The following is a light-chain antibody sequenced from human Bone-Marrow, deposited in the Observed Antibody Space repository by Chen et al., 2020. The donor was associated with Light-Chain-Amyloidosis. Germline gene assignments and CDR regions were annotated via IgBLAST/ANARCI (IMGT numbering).Light chain of an antibody. CDR2: LAS. J-gene: IGKJ2*01. CDR3: MQTLQPLRT. CDR1: QSLMQNNGYNF. Sequence: IVMTQSPLSLAVTPGESASISCTSNQSLMQNNGYNFLDWYLQKPGQSPQLLIYLASDRASGVHDRFSGSGSGKDFTLKITSVEADDVGVYFCMQTLQPLRTFGQGTKLEI. V-gene: IGKV2-28*01.